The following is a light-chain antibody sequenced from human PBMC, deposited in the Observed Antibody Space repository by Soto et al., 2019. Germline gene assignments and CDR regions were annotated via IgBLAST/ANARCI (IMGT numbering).Light chain of an antibody. CDR3: SSFAGGGNPVL. CDR1: SSDVGGYNY. V-gene: IGLV2-8*01. J-gene: IGLJ2*01. CDR2: EVT. Sequence: QSALTQPPSASGSLGQSVTISCTATSSDVGGYNYVSWHHQHPGKAPKVMIYEVTKRPPGVPDRFAGSKSGNTASLTVSGLQAEDEADYYCSSFAGGGNPVLLGGGTKLTVL.